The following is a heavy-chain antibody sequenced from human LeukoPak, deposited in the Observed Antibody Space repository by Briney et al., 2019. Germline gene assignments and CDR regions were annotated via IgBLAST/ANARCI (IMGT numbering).Heavy chain of an antibody. Sequence: RSGGSLRLSCAASGFTFSSYSMNWVRQAPGKGLEWVSSISSSSSYIYYADSVKGRFTISRDNAKNSLYLQMNSLRAEDTAVYYCASVAPWGYDFRVEPFDYWGRGTLVTVSS. CDR3: ASVAPWGYDFRVEPFDY. CDR1: GFTFSSYS. J-gene: IGHJ4*02. V-gene: IGHV3-21*01. CDR2: ISSSSSYI. D-gene: IGHD5-12*01.